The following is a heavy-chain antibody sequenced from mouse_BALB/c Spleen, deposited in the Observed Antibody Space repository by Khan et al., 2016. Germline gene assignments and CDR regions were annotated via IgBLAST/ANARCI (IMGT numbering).Heavy chain of an antibody. CDR1: GFNIKDFY. CDR3: NAVYYDSDFDY. V-gene: IGHV14-4*02. Sequence: VQLKESGAELVRSGASVKLSCSASGFNIKDFYMFWVRQRPEQGLEWIGWIDPENGETEYAPKFQGRATMTADTPSNTAQLQLSSLTSEDTAVYYCNAVYYDSDFDYWGQGTTLTVSA. J-gene: IGHJ2*01. CDR2: IDPENGET. D-gene: IGHD2-4*01.